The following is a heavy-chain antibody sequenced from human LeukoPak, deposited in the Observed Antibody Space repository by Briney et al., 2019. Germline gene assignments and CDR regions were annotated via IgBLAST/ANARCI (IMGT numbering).Heavy chain of an antibody. CDR1: GFTFSDYY. D-gene: IGHD4-17*01. Sequence: GGSLRLSCAAPGFTFSDYYMNWIRQAPGKGLEWVSYIGTSDSPIYYADSVKGRFTISRDNAKNSLYLQMNSLRAEDTAVYYCARAGGSTVSHSDYWGQGTLVTVSS. V-gene: IGHV3-11*04. CDR3: ARAGGSTVSHSDY. CDR2: IGTSDSPI. J-gene: IGHJ4*02.